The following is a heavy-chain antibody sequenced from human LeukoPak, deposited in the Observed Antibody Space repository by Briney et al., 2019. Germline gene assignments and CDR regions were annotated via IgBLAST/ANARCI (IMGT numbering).Heavy chain of an antibody. V-gene: IGHV3-48*03. Sequence: GGSLRLSCAASGFTFSSSAMGWVRQAPGKGLEWVSYISSSGSTIYYADSVKGRFTISRDNAKNSLYLQMNSLRAEDTAVYYCAELGITMIGGVWGKGTTVTISS. J-gene: IGHJ6*04. CDR3: AELGITMIGGV. D-gene: IGHD3-10*02. CDR2: ISSSGSTI. CDR1: GFTFSSSA.